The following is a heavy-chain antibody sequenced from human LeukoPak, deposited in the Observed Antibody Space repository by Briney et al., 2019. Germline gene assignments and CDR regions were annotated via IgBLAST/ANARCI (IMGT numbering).Heavy chain of an antibody. Sequence: SETLSDSRTVSGGSISSYYWSWIRQPPGKGLEWIGYIYYSGSTNYNPSLKSRVTISVDTSKNQFSLKLSTVTAADTAVYYCARVYDSSGYYDKFFDYWGQGTLVTVSS. CDR2: IYYSGST. D-gene: IGHD3-22*01. J-gene: IGHJ4*02. CDR3: ARVYDSSGYYDKFFDY. V-gene: IGHV4-59*01. CDR1: GGSISSYY.